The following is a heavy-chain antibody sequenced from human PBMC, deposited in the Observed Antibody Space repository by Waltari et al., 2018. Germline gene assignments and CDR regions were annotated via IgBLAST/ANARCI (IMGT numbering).Heavy chain of an antibody. D-gene: IGHD6-13*01. J-gene: IGHJ4*02. CDR1: GYSISSGSY. CDR3: ARTSKQQLVLYFDY. CDR2: IYHSGST. Sequence: QVQLQVSGPGLVKPSETLSLTCTVSGYSISSGSYLGWLLQPPGKGLEWIGSIYHSGSTYYNPSLKSRVTISVDTSKNQFSLKLSSVTAADTAVYYCARTSKQQLVLYFDYWGQGTLVTVSS. V-gene: IGHV4-38-2*02.